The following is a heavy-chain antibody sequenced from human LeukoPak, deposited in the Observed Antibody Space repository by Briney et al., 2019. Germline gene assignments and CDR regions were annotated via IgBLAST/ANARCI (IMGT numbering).Heavy chain of an antibody. Sequence: ASVQVSCKASGYTFTSYDINWVRQATGQGVEWMGWMNPNSGNTGYAQKFQGRVTMTRNTSISTVYMELSSLRSEDTAVYYCARGEMINYYYYMDVWGKGTTVTVSS. CDR3: ARGEMINYYYYMDV. D-gene: IGHD3-22*01. CDR1: GYTFTSYD. J-gene: IGHJ6*03. CDR2: MNPNSGNT. V-gene: IGHV1-8*01.